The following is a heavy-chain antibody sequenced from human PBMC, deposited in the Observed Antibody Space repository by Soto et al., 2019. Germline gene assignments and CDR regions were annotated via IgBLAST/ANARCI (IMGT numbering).Heavy chain of an antibody. CDR2: MNPNSGNT. CDR1: GYSFKTSD. V-gene: IGHV1-8*01. J-gene: IGHJ4*02. CDR3: ARLRGSHQSDL. D-gene: IGHD3-10*01. Sequence: ASVKVSCKALGYSFKTSDINWVRQASGQGLEWMGWMNPNSGNTGYAQKFQGRVSMTRDTSVDTAYMELSGLRSDDTAVYYCARLRGSHQSDLWGQRTLVTVSS.